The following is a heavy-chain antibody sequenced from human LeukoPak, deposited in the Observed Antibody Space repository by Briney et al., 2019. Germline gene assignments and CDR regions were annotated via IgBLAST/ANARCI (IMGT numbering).Heavy chain of an antibody. D-gene: IGHD3-16*01. CDR2: INPNSGGT. J-gene: IGHJ3*02. Sequence: ASVKVSCKASGYTFTSYGISWVRQAPGQGLEWMGWINPNSGGTNYAQKFQGRVTMTRDTSISTAYMELSRLRSDDTAVYYCAREGGGPEDAFDIWGQGTMVTVSS. V-gene: IGHV1-2*02. CDR1: GYTFTSYG. CDR3: AREGGGPEDAFDI.